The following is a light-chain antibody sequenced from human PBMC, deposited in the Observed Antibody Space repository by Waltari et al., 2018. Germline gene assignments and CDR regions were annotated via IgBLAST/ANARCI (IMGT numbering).Light chain of an antibody. J-gene: IGLJ2*01. V-gene: IGLV3-21*04. CDR3: QVWDSSRHHVI. CDR2: YDT. Sequence: SYMLTQPPSVSVAPGQTDRITCRVDDIGEWSVHRCQQRPGQAPVSVIYYDTDRPSGIPDRFSGSHSGDTATLIISRVEAGDEADYYCQVWDSSRHHVIFGGGTRLTVL. CDR1: DIGEWS.